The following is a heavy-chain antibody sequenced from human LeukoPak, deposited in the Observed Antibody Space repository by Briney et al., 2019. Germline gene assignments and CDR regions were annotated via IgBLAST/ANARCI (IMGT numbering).Heavy chain of an antibody. CDR3: ARDRRYCSGGSCFDIDY. J-gene: IGHJ4*02. CDR2: ISAYNGNT. CDR1: GYTFTSYG. Sequence: GASVKVSCKASGYTFTSYGISWVRQAPGQGLEWMGWISAYNGNTNYAQKLQGRVTMTTDTSTGTAYMELRSLRSDDTAVYYCARDRRYCSGGSCFDIDYWGQGTLVTVSS. D-gene: IGHD2-15*01. V-gene: IGHV1-18*04.